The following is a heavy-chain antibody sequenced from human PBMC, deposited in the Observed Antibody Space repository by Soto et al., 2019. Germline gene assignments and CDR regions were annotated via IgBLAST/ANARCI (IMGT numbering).Heavy chain of an antibody. D-gene: IGHD1-26*01. V-gene: IGHV3-74*01. Sequence: EVQLVESGGGLVQPGGSLRLSCAAPGMTFSNLRMHWVRQAPGKGLAWVSLISRDGSNTDYADSVKGRFTISRDNAKGTLYLQMNSLRVEETDHYYCPPPGGELPHRDYWGQGTLVIVSS. J-gene: IGHJ4*02. CDR2: ISRDGSNT. CDR1: GMTFSNLR. CDR3: PPPGGELPHRDY.